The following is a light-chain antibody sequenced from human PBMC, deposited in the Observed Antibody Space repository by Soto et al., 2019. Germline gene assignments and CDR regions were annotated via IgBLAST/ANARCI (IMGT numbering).Light chain of an antibody. Sequence: DIQMTQSPSTLSASVGDRVTITGRASQSIDKWLAWYQQKPGKAPKLLIYKASILQSGVPSRFSGTGSGTEFTLTISSLQPDDVGSYFCQQYRRFSWTFGQGTKVEIK. V-gene: IGKV1-5*03. CDR3: QQYRRFSWT. CDR1: QSIDKW. J-gene: IGKJ1*01. CDR2: KAS.